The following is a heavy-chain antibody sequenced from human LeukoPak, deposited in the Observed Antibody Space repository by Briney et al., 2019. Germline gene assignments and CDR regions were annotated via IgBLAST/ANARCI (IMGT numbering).Heavy chain of an antibody. Sequence: GGSLRLSCAASGFTFSSYSMNWVRQAPGKGLEWVSSISSSSSYIYYADSVKGRFTISRDNAKNSLYLQMNSLRAEDTAVYYCARDEYYGSGSYHKYFQHWGQGTLVTVSS. CDR3: ARDEYYGSGSYHKYFQH. J-gene: IGHJ1*01. CDR1: GFTFSSYS. V-gene: IGHV3-21*01. D-gene: IGHD3-10*01. CDR2: ISSSSSYI.